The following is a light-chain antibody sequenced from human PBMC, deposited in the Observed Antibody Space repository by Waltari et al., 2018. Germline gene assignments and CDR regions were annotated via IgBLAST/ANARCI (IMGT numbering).Light chain of an antibody. J-gene: IGLJ3*02. V-gene: IGLV1-47*01. Sequence: QSMLTHPPSASGTPGQRVPIACSGRSPDTGRHDEYGYRQPPATAPQLLIFRNEQRPSGVPDRFSGSKSGTSASLAISGLQSDDAAYYHCAAWDDSVTGPVFGGGTKLTVL. CDR2: RNE. CDR3: AAWDDSVTGPV. CDR1: SPDTGRHD.